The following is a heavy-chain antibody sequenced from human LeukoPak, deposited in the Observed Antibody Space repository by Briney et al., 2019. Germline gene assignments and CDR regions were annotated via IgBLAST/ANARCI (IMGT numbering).Heavy chain of an antibody. CDR3: AGSTTVAFLNDH. Sequence: KSGGSLRLSCAASGFTFSSYSMNWVRQAPGKGLEWVSSISSSSSYIYYADSVKGRFTISRDNAKSSLYLQMNSLRAEDTAVYYCAGSTTVAFLNDHWGQGTLVTVSS. J-gene: IGHJ4*02. V-gene: IGHV3-21*01. CDR2: ISSSSSYI. D-gene: IGHD4-23*01. CDR1: GFTFSSYS.